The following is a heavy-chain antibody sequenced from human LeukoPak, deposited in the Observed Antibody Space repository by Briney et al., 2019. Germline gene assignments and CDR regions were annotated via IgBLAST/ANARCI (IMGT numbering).Heavy chain of an antibody. V-gene: IGHV3-23*01. D-gene: IGHD3-10*01. J-gene: IGHJ4*02. Sequence: GGSLRLSCAASGFTFSSYAMSWVRQAPGKGLEWVSAISGSGGSTYYADSVKGRFTISRDNSKNTLYLQMNSLRAEDTAVYYCARGNFGSGSYQVSWGQGTLVTVSS. CDR3: ARGNFGSGSYQVS. CDR1: GFTFSSYA. CDR2: ISGSGGST.